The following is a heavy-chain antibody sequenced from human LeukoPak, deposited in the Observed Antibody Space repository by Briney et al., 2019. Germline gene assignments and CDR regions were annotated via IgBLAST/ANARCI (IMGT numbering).Heavy chain of an antibody. J-gene: IGHJ4*02. CDR2: INHSGST. Sequence: PSETLSLTCAVYGGSFSGYYWSWIRQPPGKGLEWIGEINHSGSTNYNPSLKSRVTISVDTSKNQFSLKLSSVTAADTAVYYCARQLLWFGEPIDYWGQGTLVTVSS. CDR3: ARQLLWFGEPIDY. V-gene: IGHV4-34*01. D-gene: IGHD3-10*01. CDR1: GGSFSGYY.